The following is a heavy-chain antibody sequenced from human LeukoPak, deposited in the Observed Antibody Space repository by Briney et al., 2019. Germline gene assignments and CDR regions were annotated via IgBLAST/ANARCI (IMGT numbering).Heavy chain of an antibody. CDR1: DDSISSYY. CDR2: MFYSGST. Sequence: SETLSLTCTVSDDSISSYYWSWIRQPPGKGLEWIGYMFYSGSTNYNPSLKSRVTISVDTSKNQFSLKLRSVTPADTAVYYCARDRRHYPGSSLYYMDVWGKGTTVTVSS. D-gene: IGHD1-26*01. J-gene: IGHJ6*03. CDR3: ARDRRHYPGSSLYYMDV. V-gene: IGHV4-59*12.